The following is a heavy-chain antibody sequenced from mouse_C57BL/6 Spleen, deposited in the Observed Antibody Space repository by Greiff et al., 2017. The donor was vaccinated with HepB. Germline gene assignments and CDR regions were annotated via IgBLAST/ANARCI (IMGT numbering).Heavy chain of an antibody. J-gene: IGHJ4*01. Sequence: QVQLQQPGAELVKPGASVKMSCKASGYTFTSYWITWVKQRPGQGLEWIGDIYPGSGSTNYNEKFKSKATLTVDTSSSTAYMQLSGLTSEDSAVYYCARQGHYYAMDYWGQGTSVTVSS. CDR3: ARQGHYYAMDY. CDR2: IYPGSGST. D-gene: IGHD3-3*01. CDR1: GYTFTSYW. V-gene: IGHV1-55*01.